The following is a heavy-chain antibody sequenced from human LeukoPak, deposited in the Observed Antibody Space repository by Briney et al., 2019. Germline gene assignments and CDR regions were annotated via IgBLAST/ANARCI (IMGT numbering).Heavy chain of an antibody. CDR1: GFTFSSYA. CDR3: ARGYGGNDY. CDR2: ISGSGGST. D-gene: IGHD4-23*01. Sequence: GGSLRLSCAASGFTFSSYAMSWVRQAPGKGLEWVSAISGSGGSTNYADSVKGRFTISRDNAKNTLYLQMNSLRADDTAVYYCARGYGGNDYWGQGTLVTVSS. V-gene: IGHV3-23*01. J-gene: IGHJ4*02.